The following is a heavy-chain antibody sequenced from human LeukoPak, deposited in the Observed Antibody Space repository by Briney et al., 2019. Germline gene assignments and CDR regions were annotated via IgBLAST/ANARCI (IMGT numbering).Heavy chain of an antibody. V-gene: IGHV3-23*01. CDR3: ANPWGSGWYFDL. CDR2: MSGRRGTT. J-gene: IGHJ2*01. D-gene: IGHD7-27*01. Sequence: GGSLRLSCAASGFSLSSYAMTWVRQAPGKGLEWVSVMSGRRGTTYYADSVKGRFTISRDNSKNTLYLQMNSLRADDTAVYYCANPWGSGWYFDLWGRGTLVTVSS. CDR1: GFSLSSYA.